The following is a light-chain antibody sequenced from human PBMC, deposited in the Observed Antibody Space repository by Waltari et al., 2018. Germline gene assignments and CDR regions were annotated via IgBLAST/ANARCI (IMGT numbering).Light chain of an antibody. Sequence: SALTQPRSVSGSPGQSVTISCTGTTNDLGSYNYVSWYQQHPGKAPKLIILDVTKRAAGVPDRLSGSNSGNTASLTISGLRAEDEAEYYCCSYAGSYTWVFGGGTKLTVV. CDR3: CSYAGSYTWV. CDR1: TNDLGSYNY. J-gene: IGLJ3*02. V-gene: IGLV2-11*01. CDR2: DVT.